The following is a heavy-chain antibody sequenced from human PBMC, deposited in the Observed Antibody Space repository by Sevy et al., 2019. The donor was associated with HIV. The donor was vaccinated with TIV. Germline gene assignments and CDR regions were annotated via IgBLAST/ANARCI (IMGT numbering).Heavy chain of an antibody. CDR2: VYYTGGA. CDR3: ARRNDFDI. V-gene: IGHV4-59*08. Sequence: SETLSLTCAVSGGSMNSDHWNWIRQPPGKGLEWIGYVYYTGGANYNPSLKNRVTISVDRTKNQFSLKLTSVTAADTAVYYCARRNDFDIWGQGTIVTVSS. J-gene: IGHJ3*02. CDR1: GGSMNSDH.